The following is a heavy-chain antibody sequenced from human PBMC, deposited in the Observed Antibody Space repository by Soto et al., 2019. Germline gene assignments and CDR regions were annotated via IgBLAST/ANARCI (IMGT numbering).Heavy chain of an antibody. Sequence: EVQLLESGGGLVQPGGSLRLSCAASGFTFSSSSMSWVRQAPGKGLEWVSTISGSTGRTFYGDSVQGRFTISRDNSKNTLYLQMNSLRAEDTAIYYCAKRQVLATSRHFDFWGQGTLVTVSS. J-gene: IGHJ4*02. CDR1: GFTFSSSS. CDR3: AKRQVLATSRHFDF. V-gene: IGHV3-23*01. CDR2: ISGSTGRT. D-gene: IGHD2-8*02.